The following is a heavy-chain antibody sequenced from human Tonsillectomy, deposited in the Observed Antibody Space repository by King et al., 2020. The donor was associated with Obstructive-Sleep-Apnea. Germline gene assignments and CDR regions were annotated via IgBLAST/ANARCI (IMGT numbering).Heavy chain of an antibody. CDR1: GFTFDDYA. V-gene: IGHV3-9*01. D-gene: IGHD4-17*01. Sequence: VQLVESGGGLVQPGRSLRLSCAASGFTFDDYAMHWVRQAPGKGLVLVSGISWNSGSIGYADSVKGRFTISRDNAKNSLYLQMNSLRAEDTALYYCARFTVTSLFDYWGQGTLVTVSS. J-gene: IGHJ4*02. CDR2: ISWNSGSI. CDR3: ARFTVTSLFDY.